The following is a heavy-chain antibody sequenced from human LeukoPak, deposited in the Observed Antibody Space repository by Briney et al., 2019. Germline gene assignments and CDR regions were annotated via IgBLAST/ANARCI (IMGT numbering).Heavy chain of an antibody. V-gene: IGHV3-23*01. Sequence: GGSLRLSCAASGFTFKNYAMAWVRQAPGKGLEWVSSVSGNGGGTYYADSVKGHSTISRDNSKNTLYLQMNSLRAEDTAVYYCANHLACGSTSCPPFDDWGQGTLVTVSS. J-gene: IGHJ4*02. D-gene: IGHD2-2*01. CDR2: VSGNGGGT. CDR1: GFTFKNYA. CDR3: ANHLACGSTSCPPFDD.